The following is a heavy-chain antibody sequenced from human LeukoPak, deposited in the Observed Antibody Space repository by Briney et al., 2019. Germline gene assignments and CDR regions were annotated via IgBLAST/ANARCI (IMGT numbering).Heavy chain of an antibody. Sequence: PGGSLRLSCAASGFIFNNYWISWVRQPPGKGLEWVSNIGTSSTTIYYADSVKGRFTISRDNAKNSLYLQMNSLRADDTAVYYCAKSDCASDGCKLLNYWVQGTLVTASS. J-gene: IGHJ4*02. V-gene: IGHV3-48*01. D-gene: IGHD3-10*01. CDR1: GFIFNNYW. CDR2: IGTSSTTI. CDR3: AKSDCASDGCKLLNY.